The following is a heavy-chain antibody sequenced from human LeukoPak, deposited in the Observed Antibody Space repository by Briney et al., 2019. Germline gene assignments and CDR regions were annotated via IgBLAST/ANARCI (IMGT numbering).Heavy chain of an antibody. D-gene: IGHD2-8*01. Sequence: GGSLRLSCVASGFTFSSYWMSWVRQAPGKGPEWVANIKEDGSEKYYVDSVKGRFTTSRDNAKNLLYLQMNSLRAEDTAVYYCARDNGPYDYWGQGTLVTVSS. V-gene: IGHV3-7*01. CDR2: IKEDGSEK. CDR1: GFTFSSYW. J-gene: IGHJ4*02. CDR3: ARDNGPYDY.